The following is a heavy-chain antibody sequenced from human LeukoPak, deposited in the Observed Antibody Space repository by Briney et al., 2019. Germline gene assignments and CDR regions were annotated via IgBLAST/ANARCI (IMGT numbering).Heavy chain of an antibody. CDR1: GFTFHDHA. Sequence: GGSLRLSCAASGFTFHDHAMHWVRQAPGKGLEWVSGLSWNSGSIDYADSVKGRFTISRDNAKNSLYLQMNSLRVEDTALYYCAKGPGMATVKRYLDYWGQGTLVTVSS. D-gene: IGHD5-24*01. CDR3: AKGPGMATVKRYLDY. CDR2: LSWNSGSI. V-gene: IGHV3-9*01. J-gene: IGHJ4*02.